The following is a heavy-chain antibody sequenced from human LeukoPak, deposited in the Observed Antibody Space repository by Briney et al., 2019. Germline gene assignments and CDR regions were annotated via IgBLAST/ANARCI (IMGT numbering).Heavy chain of an antibody. D-gene: IGHD3-3*01. CDR2: IYSGGST. CDR1: GLTVSSNY. CDR3: AREEVKRTTIFGAAKYYYSYMDV. J-gene: IGHJ6*03. V-gene: IGHV3-53*01. Sequence: GRSLRLSCAASGLTVSSNYMSWVRQAPGRGLEWVSVIYSGGSTYYAESVEGRFTISRDNSKNTLYLQMNSLRADDTAVYHCAREEVKRTTIFGAAKYYYSYMDVWGKGTTVTVSS.